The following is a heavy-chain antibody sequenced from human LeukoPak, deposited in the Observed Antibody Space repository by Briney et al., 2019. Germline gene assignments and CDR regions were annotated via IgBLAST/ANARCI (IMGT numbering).Heavy chain of an antibody. D-gene: IGHD2-21*02. CDR2: IYSGGST. J-gene: IGHJ6*02. CDR3: ARDRLYCGGDCRDV. Sequence: PGGSLRLSCAASGFIVSSNYMSWVRQAPGKGLEWVSVIYSGGSTYYADSVKGRFTISRDNSKNTLYLQLNSLRAEDTAVYYCARDRLYCGGDCRDVWGQGTTVTVSS. CDR1: GFIVSSNY. V-gene: IGHV3-53*01.